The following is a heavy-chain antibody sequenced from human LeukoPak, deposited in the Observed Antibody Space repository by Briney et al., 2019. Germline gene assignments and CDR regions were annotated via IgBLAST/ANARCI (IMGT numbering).Heavy chain of an antibody. Sequence: ASVKVSCKASGYAFTHSYIHWVRQAPGHGLEWMGAINTSSGGTNSAQKFQGRVSMTRDTSISTDYMEVSRLRSDDTAVFYCVRDLVTSGPYGMDVWGQGTTVTVSS. CDR3: VRDLVTSGPYGMDV. J-gene: IGHJ6*02. V-gene: IGHV1-2*02. CDR2: INTSSGGT. CDR1: GYAFTHSY. D-gene: IGHD2-21*02.